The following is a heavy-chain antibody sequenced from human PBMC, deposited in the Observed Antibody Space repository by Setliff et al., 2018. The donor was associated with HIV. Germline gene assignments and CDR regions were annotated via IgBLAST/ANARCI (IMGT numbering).Heavy chain of an antibody. J-gene: IGHJ4*02. Sequence: GGSLRLSCATSGFTFSTYAIHWVRQAPGMGLEWVAMIWADEITKFYADSVKGRFTISRDNAKNSLFLQMNSQSAEDKVVYYCSSIELAAMVPVDYWGQGTLVTVSS. CDR2: IWADEITK. CDR1: GFTFSTYA. D-gene: IGHD5-18*01. CDR3: SSIELAAMVPVDY. V-gene: IGHV3-33*03.